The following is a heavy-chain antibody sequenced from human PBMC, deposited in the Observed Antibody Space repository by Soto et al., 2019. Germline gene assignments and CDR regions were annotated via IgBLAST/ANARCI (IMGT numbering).Heavy chain of an antibody. V-gene: IGHV1-58*01. J-gene: IGHJ4*02. D-gene: IGHD6-19*01. CDR1: GFTFIGSS. CDR2: IVVGSGST. CDR3: AADTEGSGWFHFDS. Sequence: QMQLAQSGPEVKKPGTSVKVSCKASGFTFIGSSVQWVRQARGQRPEWIGWIVVGSGSTNYAQKFQERVTITRDMSTSTAYMELRTLRSEDTAVYYCAADTEGSGWFHFDSWGQGTLVTVSS.